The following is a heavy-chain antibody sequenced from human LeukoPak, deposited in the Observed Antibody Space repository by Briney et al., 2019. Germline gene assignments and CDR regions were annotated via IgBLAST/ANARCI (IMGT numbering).Heavy chain of an antibody. D-gene: IGHD3-22*01. CDR3: ARDLIVSFAYYYYMDV. CDR2: IYTSGST. Sequence: SETLSLTCTVSGGSISSYYWSWIRQPAGKGLEWIGRIYTSGSTNYNPSLKSRVTMSVDTSKNQFSLKLSSMTAADTAVYYCARDLIVSFAYYYYMDVWGKGTTVTVSS. V-gene: IGHV4-4*07. CDR1: GGSISSYY. J-gene: IGHJ6*03.